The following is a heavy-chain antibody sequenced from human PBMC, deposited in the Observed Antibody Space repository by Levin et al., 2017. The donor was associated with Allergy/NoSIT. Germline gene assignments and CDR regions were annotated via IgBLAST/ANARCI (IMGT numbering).Heavy chain of an antibody. Sequence: GESLKISCAASGFTFSSYAMSWVRQAPGKGLEWVSAISGSGGSTYYADSVKGRFTISRDNSKNTLYLQMNSLRAEDTAVYYCARRTTPDAFDIWGQGTMVTVSS. D-gene: IGHD1-7*01. CDR1: GFTFSSYA. J-gene: IGHJ3*02. CDR2: ISGSGGST. V-gene: IGHV3-23*01. CDR3: ARRTTPDAFDI.